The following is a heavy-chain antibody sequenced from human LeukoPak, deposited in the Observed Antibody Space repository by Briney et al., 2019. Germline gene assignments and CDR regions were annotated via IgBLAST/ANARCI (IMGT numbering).Heavy chain of an antibody. CDR1: GGSISTSSYY. CDR2: IFYSGST. V-gene: IGHV4-39*07. D-gene: IGHD5-18*01. CDR3: ARAGYSYGYVDY. J-gene: IGHJ4*02. Sequence: PSETLSLTCTVSGGSISTSSYYWGWVRQPPGKGLEWIGNIFYSGSTYYSPSLKSRVTISLDTSRNQFSLKLSSVTAADTAVYYCARAGYSYGYVDYWGQGTLVTVSS.